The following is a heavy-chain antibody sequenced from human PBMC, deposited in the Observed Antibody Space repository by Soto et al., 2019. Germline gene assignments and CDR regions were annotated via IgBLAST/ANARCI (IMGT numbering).Heavy chain of an antibody. V-gene: IGHV3-13*01. CDR3: ARGRLISLYYFGH. D-gene: IGHD2-15*01. Sequence: EVQLVESGGGLVQPGGSLRLSCAASGFTFSNYDMHWVRQVTGKGLEWVSTIGTAGDTYYPGSVKGRFTISRENAKNSLYLQMNSPRAEDMAVYYCARGRLISLYYFGHWGQGTLATASP. CDR2: IGTAGDT. J-gene: IGHJ4*02. CDR1: GFTFSNYD.